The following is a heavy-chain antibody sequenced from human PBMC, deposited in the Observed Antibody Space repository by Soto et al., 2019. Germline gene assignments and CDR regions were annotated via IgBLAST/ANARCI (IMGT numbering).Heavy chain of an antibody. D-gene: IGHD5-18*01. CDR1: GGSISSYY. CDR3: ARNVQLWPTNWLDP. CDR2: IYYSGST. V-gene: IGHV4-59*01. Sequence: ETLSLTCTVSGGSISSYYWYWIRQPPGKRLEWIGYIYYSGSTNYNPSLKSRVTIFIDTSKNQFSLKLSSVTAADTAVYYCARNVQLWPTNWLDPWGQGTLVTVSS. J-gene: IGHJ5*02.